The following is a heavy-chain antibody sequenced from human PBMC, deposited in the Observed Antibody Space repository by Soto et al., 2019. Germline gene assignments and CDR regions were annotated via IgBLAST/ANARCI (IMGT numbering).Heavy chain of an antibody. J-gene: IGHJ6*03. CDR1: GFTFSSYS. V-gene: IGHV3-21*01. CDR3: TRDGSGGSSEAYYYYYMDV. Sequence: EVQLVESGGGLVKPGGSLRLPCAASGFTFSSYSMNWVRQAPGKGLEWVSSISSSGSHIYYADSVKGRFTISRDNAKNSLYLQMNSLRAEDTAVYYCTRDGSGGSSEAYYYYYMDVWGKGTTVTVSS. CDR2: ISSSGSHI. D-gene: IGHD2-15*01.